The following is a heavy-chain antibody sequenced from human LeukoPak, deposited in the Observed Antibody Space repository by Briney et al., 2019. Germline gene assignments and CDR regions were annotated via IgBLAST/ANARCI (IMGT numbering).Heavy chain of an antibody. CDR1: GGSISSVSYC. CDR3: ARIKGVVTAILDY. V-gene: IGHV4-61*09. D-gene: IGHD2-21*02. CDR2: IHSSGST. Sequence: SQTLSLTCTVSGGSISSVSYCWSWIRQPAAKGPEWIGHIHSSGSTNYDPSLKSRVTISIDTSKNQFSLKLSSVTAADTAVYYCARIKGVVTAILDYWGQGTLVTVSS. J-gene: IGHJ4*02.